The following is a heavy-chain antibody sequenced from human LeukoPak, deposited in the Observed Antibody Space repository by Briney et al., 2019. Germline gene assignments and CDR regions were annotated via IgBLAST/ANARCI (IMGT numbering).Heavy chain of an antibody. J-gene: IGHJ5*02. Sequence: SETLSLTCTVSGGSISSSSYYWGWIRQPPGKGLEWIGSIHYSGSTDYNPSLKSRVTISVETSKNQFSLKLSSVTAADTAVYYCARALNYYGSGSGNWFDPWGQGTLVTVSS. V-gene: IGHV4-39*07. CDR1: GGSISSSSYY. D-gene: IGHD3-10*01. CDR2: IHYSGST. CDR3: ARALNYYGSGSGNWFDP.